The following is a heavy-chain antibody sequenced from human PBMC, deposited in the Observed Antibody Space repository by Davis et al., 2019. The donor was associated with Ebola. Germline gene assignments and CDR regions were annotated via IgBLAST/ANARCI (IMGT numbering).Heavy chain of an antibody. CDR2: IIPILGIA. CDR1: GYTFTSYG. D-gene: IGHD2-21*02. CDR3: ARVAGTAIRAYYFDY. Sequence: SVKVSCKASGYTFTSYGISWVRQAPGQGLEWMGSIIPILGIADYAQKFQGRVTITADKSTSTASMELSSLRSEDTAVYYCARVAGTAIRAYYFDYWGQGTLVTVSS. J-gene: IGHJ4*02. V-gene: IGHV1-69*04.